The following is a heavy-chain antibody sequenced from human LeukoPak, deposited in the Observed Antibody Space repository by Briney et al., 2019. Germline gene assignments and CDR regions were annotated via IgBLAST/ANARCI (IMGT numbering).Heavy chain of an antibody. CDR1: GFTFSSYW. V-gene: IGHV3-74*01. CDR2: INSDGSST. D-gene: IGHD3-22*01. CDR3: ARAPPYYYDTTFYY. J-gene: IGHJ4*02. Sequence: PGGSLRLSCAASGFTFSSYWMHWVRQAPGKWLVCVSRINSDGSSTSYADSVKGPLTIYRDNAKNTLYLQMNSLRAEDTAVYYCARAPPYYYDTTFYYWGQGTLVTVSS.